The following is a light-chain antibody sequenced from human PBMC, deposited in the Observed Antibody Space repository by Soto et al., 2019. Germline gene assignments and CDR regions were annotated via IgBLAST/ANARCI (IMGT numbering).Light chain of an antibody. CDR3: CSYALIATYV. CDR1: ISDVGSHNL. Sequence: QSVLTQPASVSGSPGQSITISCTGTISDVGSHNLVSWYQQHPDKAPKLIIYEVNERPSGVSSRFSGSKSGNTASLTVSGLQPDDEGDYYCCSYALIATYVFGTGTKGTVL. V-gene: IGLV2-23*02. J-gene: IGLJ1*01. CDR2: EVN.